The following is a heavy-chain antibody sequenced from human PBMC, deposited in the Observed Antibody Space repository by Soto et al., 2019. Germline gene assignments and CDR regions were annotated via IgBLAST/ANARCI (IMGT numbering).Heavy chain of an antibody. D-gene: IGHD2-8*01. Sequence: ASVKVSCKASGFTFSNYGLNWVRQAPGQGLAWMGWVSANNGHTNYAQNLQGRVSMTTDTPTSTAYMELRGLTFDDTAVYYCARDIESVTAKHFFYYYAMDVWGQGTTVTVSS. CDR1: GFTFSNYG. V-gene: IGHV1-18*01. CDR3: ARDIESVTAKHFFYYYAMDV. J-gene: IGHJ6*02. CDR2: VSANNGHT.